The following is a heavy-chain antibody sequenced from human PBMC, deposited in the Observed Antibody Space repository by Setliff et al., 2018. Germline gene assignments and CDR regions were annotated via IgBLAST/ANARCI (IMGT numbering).Heavy chain of an antibody. D-gene: IGHD1-26*01. CDR1: GFTFGDYA. Sequence: LRLSCTASGFTFGDYAMSWVRQAPGKGLEWVGFIRSKAYGGTTEYAASVKGRFTISRDDSKSIAYLQMNSLKTEDTAVYYCARSSYSGSYLNVWGQGTTVTVSS. CDR2: IRSKAYGGTT. J-gene: IGHJ6*02. CDR3: ARSSYSGSYLNV. V-gene: IGHV3-49*04.